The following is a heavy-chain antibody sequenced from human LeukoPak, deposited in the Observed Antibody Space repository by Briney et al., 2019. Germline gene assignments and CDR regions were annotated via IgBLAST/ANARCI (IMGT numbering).Heavy chain of an antibody. D-gene: IGHD2-2*01. CDR2: IYYSGST. V-gene: IGHV4-59*01. CDR3: ARVGSSTNGEIDY. Sequence: SSETLSLTCTVSGGSISSYYWSWIRQPPGKGLEWIGYIYYSGSTNYNPSLKSRVTISVDTSKNQFSLKLSSVTAADTAVYYCARVGSSTNGEIDYWGQGTLVTVSS. J-gene: IGHJ4*02. CDR1: GGSISSYY.